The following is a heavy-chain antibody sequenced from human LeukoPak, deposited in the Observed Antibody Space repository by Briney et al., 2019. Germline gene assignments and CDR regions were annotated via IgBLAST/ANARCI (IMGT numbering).Heavy chain of an antibody. CDR2: ISGSGGNT. D-gene: IGHD2-2*01. CDR3: AKEAQGCSITSCYFDS. CDR1: GFTLSNNA. Sequence: GRSLRLSCEASGFTLSNNAMSWVRQAPGKGLEWVSAISGSGGNTYYADSVKGRFTISRDNSKNTLFLQMNSLRAEDTAVYYCAKEAQGCSITSCYFDSWGQGNLVTVSS. V-gene: IGHV3-23*01. J-gene: IGHJ4*02.